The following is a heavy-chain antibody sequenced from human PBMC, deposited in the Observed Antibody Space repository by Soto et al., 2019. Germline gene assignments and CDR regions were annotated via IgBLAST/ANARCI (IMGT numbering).Heavy chain of an antibody. CDR2: ISAYNGNT. J-gene: IGHJ4*02. CDR3: ARDGDPAVTAIATVHFDY. CDR1: GYTFTSYG. D-gene: IGHD2-21*02. Sequence: ASVKVSCKASGYTFTSYGISWVRQAPGQGLEWMGWISAYNGNTNYAQKLQGRVTMTTDTSTSTAYMELRSLRSDDTAVYYCARDGDPAVTAIATVHFDYWGQGTLVTVSS. V-gene: IGHV1-18*01.